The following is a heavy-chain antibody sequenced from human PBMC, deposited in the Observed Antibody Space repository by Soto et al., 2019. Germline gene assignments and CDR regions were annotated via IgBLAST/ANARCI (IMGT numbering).Heavy chain of an antibody. CDR1: GGTFSSYA. Sequence: SVEVSCRASGGTFSSYAISWVRQAPGQGLEWMGGIIPIFGTANYAQKFQGRVTITADKSTSTAYMELSSLRSEDTAVYYCARVTSDIVGYFDYWGQGTLVTVSS. J-gene: IGHJ4*02. CDR2: IIPIFGTA. D-gene: IGHD5-12*01. CDR3: ARVTSDIVGYFDY. V-gene: IGHV1-69*06.